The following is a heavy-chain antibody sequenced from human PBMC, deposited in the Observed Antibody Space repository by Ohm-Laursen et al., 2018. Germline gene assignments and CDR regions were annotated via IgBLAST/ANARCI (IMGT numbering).Heavy chain of an antibody. CDR2: IFSNDEK. V-gene: IGHV2-26*01. Sequence: TQTLTLTCTVSGFPLSNARMGVSWIRQPPGKALEWLAHIFSNDEKSYSTSLKSRLTISKDTSKSQVVLTMTNMDPVDTATYYCARIRVGHYYGMDVWGQGTTVTVSS. J-gene: IGHJ6*02. CDR1: GFPLSNARMG. CDR3: ARIRVGHYYGMDV. D-gene: IGHD3-16*01.